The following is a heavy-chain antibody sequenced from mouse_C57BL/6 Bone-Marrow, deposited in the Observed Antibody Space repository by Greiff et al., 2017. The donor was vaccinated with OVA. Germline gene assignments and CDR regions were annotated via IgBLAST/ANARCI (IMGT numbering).Heavy chain of an antibody. Sequence: VHVKQSGPVLVKPGASVKMSCKASGYTFTDYSMNWVKQRHGQSLEWIGVINPYNGGTSYNQKFKGKATLTVDKSSSTAYMEIHSLTSEDSAVYSCARALDYWGQGTTLTVSS. V-gene: IGHV1-19*01. J-gene: IGHJ2*01. CDR1: GYTFTDYS. CDR3: ARALDY. CDR2: INPYNGGT.